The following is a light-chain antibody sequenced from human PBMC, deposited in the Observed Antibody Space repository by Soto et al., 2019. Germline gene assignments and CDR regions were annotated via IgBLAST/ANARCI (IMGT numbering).Light chain of an antibody. J-gene: IGLJ2*01. Sequence: QSALTQPASVSGSPGQSITISCTGTSSDVGGYNYVSWYQQHPGKAPKLMIYDVSSRPSGVSNRFSGSKSGNTASLTISGLQAEDEADYYCSSYTSSNTLLFGGGTKLTVL. V-gene: IGLV2-14*01. CDR1: SSDVGGYNY. CDR2: DVS. CDR3: SSYTSSNTLL.